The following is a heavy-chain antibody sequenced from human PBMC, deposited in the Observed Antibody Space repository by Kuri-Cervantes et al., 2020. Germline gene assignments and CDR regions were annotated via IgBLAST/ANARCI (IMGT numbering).Heavy chain of an antibody. J-gene: IGHJ6*03. Sequence: GESLKISCTVAGGSISSYYWSWIRQPPGKGLEWVAVISYDESNTYYADSVKGRFTISRDNAKNSLYLQMNSLRAEDTAVYYCARDHHYYYHYMDVWGKGTTVTVSS. CDR3: ARDHHYYYHYMDV. CDR1: GGSISSYY. V-gene: IGHV3-30*03. CDR2: ISYDESNT.